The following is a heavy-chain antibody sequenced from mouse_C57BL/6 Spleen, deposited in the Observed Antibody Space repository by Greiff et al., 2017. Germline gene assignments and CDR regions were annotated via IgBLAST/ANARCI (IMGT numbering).Heavy chain of an antibody. CDR1: GYTFTNYW. CDR3: ARGDDY. V-gene: IGHV1-64*01. CDR2: IHPNSGST. D-gene: IGHD2-13*01. J-gene: IGHJ2*01. Sequence: QVQLKQPGAELVKPGASVKLSCKASGYTFTNYWMHWVKQRPGQGLEWIGMIHPNSGSTNYDEKFKNKATLTVDKSSSTAYMQLGSLTSEDSAVYYCARGDDYWGQGTTLTVSS.